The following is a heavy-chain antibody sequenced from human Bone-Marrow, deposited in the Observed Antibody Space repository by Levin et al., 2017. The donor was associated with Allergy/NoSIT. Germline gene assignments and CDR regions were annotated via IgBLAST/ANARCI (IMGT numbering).Heavy chain of an antibody. CDR1: GFTFSDYY. J-gene: IGHJ3*02. CDR3: AREIAPAAMGDAYDI. CDR2: ISSRGSAK. D-gene: IGHD2-2*01. Sequence: GESLKISCAGAGFTFSDYYMSWIRQAPGKGLEWVSCISSRGSAKYYADSVKGRFTISRDNAKSSLYLQMNTLRAEDTAVYFCAREIAPAAMGDAYDIWGQGTVVTVSS. V-gene: IGHV3-11*01.